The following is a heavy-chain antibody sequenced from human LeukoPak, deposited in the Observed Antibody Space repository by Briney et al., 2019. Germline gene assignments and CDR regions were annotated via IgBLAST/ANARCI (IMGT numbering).Heavy chain of an antibody. CDR3: ARYCTFRTCSGTKFDS. V-gene: IGHV3-30*02. D-gene: IGHD1-1*01. CDR2: IRYDGSNK. Sequence: GGSLRLSCAASGFTFSSYGMHWVRQAPGKGLEWVAFIRYDGSNKYYADSVKGRFTISRDNSKNTLYLHVNSLRPEDTAVYYCARYCTFRTCSGTKFDSWGPGTLVTVSS. J-gene: IGHJ4*02. CDR1: GFTFSSYG.